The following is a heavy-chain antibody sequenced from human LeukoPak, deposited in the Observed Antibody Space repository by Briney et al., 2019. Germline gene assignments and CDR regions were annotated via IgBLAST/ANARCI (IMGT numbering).Heavy chain of an antibody. Sequence: GASVKVSCKASGYTFSSYGISWVRQVPGQGLEWMGWISGFRGNTNYAQNLRGRVTMTTDTSTTTAYMELRSLNSDDTAVYYCARDFLSYDGTENHYEDTFDIWGQGTMVTVSS. CDR3: ARDFLSYDGTENHYEDTFDI. CDR1: GYTFSSYG. CDR2: ISGFRGNT. J-gene: IGHJ3*02. D-gene: IGHD3-22*01. V-gene: IGHV1-18*01.